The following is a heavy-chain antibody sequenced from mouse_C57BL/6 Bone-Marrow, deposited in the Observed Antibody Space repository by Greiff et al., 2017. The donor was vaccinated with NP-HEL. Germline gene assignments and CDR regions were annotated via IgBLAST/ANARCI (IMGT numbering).Heavy chain of an antibody. J-gene: IGHJ1*03. CDR3: ARHYYWYFDV. CDR1: GFTFSSYT. V-gene: IGHV5-9*01. Sequence: EVKVEESGGGLVKPGGSLKLSCAASGFTFSSYTMSWVRQTPEKRLEWVATISGGGGNTYYPDSVKGRFTISRDNAKNTLYLQMSSLRSEDTALYYCARHYYWYFDVWGTGTTVTVSS. CDR2: ISGGGGNT.